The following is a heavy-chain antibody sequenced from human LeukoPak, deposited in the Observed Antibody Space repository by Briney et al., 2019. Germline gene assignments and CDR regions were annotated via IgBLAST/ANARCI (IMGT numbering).Heavy chain of an antibody. CDR2: LRGNGDT. CDR3: AKASWVSSADAVL. J-gene: IGHJ4*02. CDR1: GFTFSSYA. D-gene: IGHD3-16*01. Sequence: GGSLRLSYAASGFTFSSYAMSWVRAAPARGLEWVSSLRGNGDTFYADSVKGRFTLSRDDSRNTVYLQLNNLRVEDTAVYYCAKASWVSSADAVLWGQGTVVTVSS. V-gene: IGHV3-23*01.